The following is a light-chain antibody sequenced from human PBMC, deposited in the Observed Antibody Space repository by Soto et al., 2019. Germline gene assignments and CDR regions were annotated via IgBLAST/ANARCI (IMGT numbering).Light chain of an antibody. J-gene: IGKJ2*01. CDR2: SAS. V-gene: IGKV3-20*01. Sequence: EIVLTQSPGTLSLSPGERATLSCRASQSVSISSLAWYQQKPGQAPRLLIYSASSRATGIPDRFSGSGSGTDFPLTISRLEPEDFAVYYWQQYGSSSYTFGQGTNLEIK. CDR3: QQYGSSSYT. CDR1: QSVSISS.